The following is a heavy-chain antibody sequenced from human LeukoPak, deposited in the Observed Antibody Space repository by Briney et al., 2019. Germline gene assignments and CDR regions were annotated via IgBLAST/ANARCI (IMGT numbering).Heavy chain of an antibody. D-gene: IGHD2-21*02. V-gene: IGHV3-23*01. Sequence: SGGSLRLSCAASGFTFSTCAMTWVRQAPGKGLEWVTVIGPGGGDILYADSVKGRFTISRDNSENTLYLQMHSLRAEDTAVYYCAKYCGGDCFRNFDYWGQGTLVTVSS. CDR2: IGPGGGDI. CDR1: GFTFSTCA. J-gene: IGHJ4*02. CDR3: AKYCGGDCFRNFDY.